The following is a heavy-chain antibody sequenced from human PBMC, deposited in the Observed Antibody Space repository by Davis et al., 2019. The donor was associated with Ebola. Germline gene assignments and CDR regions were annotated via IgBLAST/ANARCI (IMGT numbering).Heavy chain of an antibody. CDR1: GFTFSDHY. Sequence: GESLKISCAASGFTFSDHYMSWIRQAPGKGLEWVSYISTSGHTIYYADSVKGRFTISRDNAKRSLYLQMDSLRPDDTAFYYCAKDVRPVVRGVTDSWGQGTLVIVSS. D-gene: IGHD3-10*01. V-gene: IGHV3-11*01. CDR3: AKDVRPVVRGVTDS. J-gene: IGHJ4*02. CDR2: ISTSGHTI.